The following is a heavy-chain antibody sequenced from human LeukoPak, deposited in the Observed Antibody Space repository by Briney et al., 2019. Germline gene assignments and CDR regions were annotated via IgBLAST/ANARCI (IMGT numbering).Heavy chain of an antibody. CDR2: ISSSGGST. CDR3: ANNWNLDC. CDR1: GFTFSSYG. V-gene: IGHV3-23*01. J-gene: IGHJ4*02. D-gene: IGHD1-1*01. Sequence: GGSLRLSCAASGFTFSSYGMSWVRQAPGKGLEWVSTISSSGGSTYYADSVKGRFTISRDNSKNTLYLQMNSLRAEDTAVYYCANNWNLDCWGQGALVTVSS.